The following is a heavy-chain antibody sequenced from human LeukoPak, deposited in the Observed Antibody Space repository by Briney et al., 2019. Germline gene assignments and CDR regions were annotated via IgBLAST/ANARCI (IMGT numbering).Heavy chain of an antibody. CDR2: INYSGST. J-gene: IGHJ4*02. CDR3: ARGKNPLEVSLGY. D-gene: IGHD7-27*01. CDR1: GGSISSSSYY. V-gene: IGHV4-39*07. Sequence: PSETLSLTCTVSGGSISSSSYYWGWIRQPPGKGLEWIGSINYSGSTYYNPSLRSRVTMSVDTSKNQFSLKLSSVTAADTAVYYCARGKNPLEVSLGYWGQGTLVTVSS.